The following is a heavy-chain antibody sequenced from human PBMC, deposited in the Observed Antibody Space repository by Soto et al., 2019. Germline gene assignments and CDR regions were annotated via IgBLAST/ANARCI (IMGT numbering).Heavy chain of an antibody. J-gene: IGHJ5*02. D-gene: IGHD6-13*01. CDR2: MNPNSGNT. Sequence: QVQLVQSGAEVKKPGASVKVSCKASGYTFTSYDINWVRQATGQGLEWMGWMNPNSGNTGYAQKFQGRVTMTRNTSISTAYMDLSSLRSEDTAGYYCARERSAAGTGWFEPWGQGTLVTVSS. CDR3: ARERSAAGTGWFEP. V-gene: IGHV1-8*01. CDR1: GYTFTSYD.